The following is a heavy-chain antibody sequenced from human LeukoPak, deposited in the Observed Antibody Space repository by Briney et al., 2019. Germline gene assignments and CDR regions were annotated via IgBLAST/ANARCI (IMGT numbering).Heavy chain of an antibody. CDR1: GDSVSRNSAA. CDR3: ARADGDRDGYNFWFDP. D-gene: IGHD5-24*01. CDR2: TYYRSKWYN. J-gene: IGHJ5*02. Sequence: SQTLSLTCAISGDSVSRNSAAWNWIRQSPSRGLEWLGRTYYRSKWYNDYAVSVESRITINPNTSKNQFSLQLNSVTPEDTAVYYCARADGDRDGYNFWFDPWGQGTLVTVSS. V-gene: IGHV6-1*01.